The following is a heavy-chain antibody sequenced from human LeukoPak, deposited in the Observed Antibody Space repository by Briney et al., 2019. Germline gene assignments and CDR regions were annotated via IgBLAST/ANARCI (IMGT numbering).Heavy chain of an antibody. CDR3: AKDIGSGLWKYYFDY. J-gene: IGHJ4*02. V-gene: IGHV3-9*01. D-gene: IGHD2-8*02. Sequence: GRSLRLSCAASGFTFDDHAMHWVRQPPGKGLEWVSGISWNSGSIDYADSVKGRFTISRDNAKNSLYLQMNSLRAEDTALYYCAKDIGSGLWKYYFDYWGQGTLVTVSS. CDR1: GFTFDDHA. CDR2: ISWNSGSI.